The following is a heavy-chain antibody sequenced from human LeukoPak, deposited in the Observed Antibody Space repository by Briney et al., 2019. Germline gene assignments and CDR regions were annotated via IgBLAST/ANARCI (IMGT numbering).Heavy chain of an antibody. CDR2: INSDGSST. CDR1: GFTFSSYW. V-gene: IGHV3-74*01. CDR3: ARGGYSSSWYEGSWFDP. Sequence: QPGGSLRLSCAASGFTFSSYWMHWVRQAPGKGLVWVSRINSDGSSTSYADSVKGRFTISRDNAKNTLYLQMNSLRAEDTAVYYCARGGYSSSWYEGSWFDPWGQGTLVTVSS. D-gene: IGHD6-13*01. J-gene: IGHJ5*02.